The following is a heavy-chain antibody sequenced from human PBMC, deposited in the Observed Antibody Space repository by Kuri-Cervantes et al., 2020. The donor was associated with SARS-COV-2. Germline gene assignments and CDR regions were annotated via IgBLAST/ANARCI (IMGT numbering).Heavy chain of an antibody. CDR3: ARSGPGAISREDGACDI. D-gene: IGHD5-24*01. Sequence: SVKVSCKASGYTFTGYYMHWVRQAPGQGLEWMGWINPNSGGTNYAQKFQGWVTMTRDTSISTVYMELSSLRSDDTAMYYCARSGPGAISREDGACDIWGQGTMVTVSS. CDR2: INPNSGGT. J-gene: IGHJ3*02. CDR1: GYTFTGYY. V-gene: IGHV1-2*04.